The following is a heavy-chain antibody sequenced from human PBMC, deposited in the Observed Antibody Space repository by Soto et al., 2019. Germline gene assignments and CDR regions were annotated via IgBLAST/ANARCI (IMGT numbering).Heavy chain of an antibody. Sequence: QVQLVQSGAEVKKPGDSVKVSCKASGYTFTSYDINWVRQATGQGLEWMGWMNPNSGNTGYAQKFQGRVTMTRNTSISTAYMELSSLRSEDTAVYYCARLPQYRYYYYYGMDVWGQGTTVTVSS. CDR1: GYTFTSYD. J-gene: IGHJ6*02. CDR2: MNPNSGNT. CDR3: ARLPQYRYYYYYGMDV. V-gene: IGHV1-8*01. D-gene: IGHD2-2*02.